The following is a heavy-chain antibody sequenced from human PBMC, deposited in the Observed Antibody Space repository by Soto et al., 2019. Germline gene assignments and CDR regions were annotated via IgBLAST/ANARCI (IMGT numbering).Heavy chain of an antibody. J-gene: IGHJ4*02. CDR3: ARHRGPAPVY. CDR1: GGYISGYS. Sequence: QVQLQESGPGLVKPSETLSLTCTVSGGYISGYSWTWIRQPPGKGLEWVGSLFYGGTTDYNPSLKSRLTMSVDTSKNHFSLKLRSVPAADTAVYYCARHRGPAPVYWGQGTLVTASS. CDR2: LFYGGTT. V-gene: IGHV4-39*01. D-gene: IGHD3-10*01.